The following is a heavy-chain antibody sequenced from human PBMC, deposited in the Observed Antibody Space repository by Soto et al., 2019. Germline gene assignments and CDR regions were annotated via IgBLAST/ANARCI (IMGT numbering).Heavy chain of an antibody. J-gene: IGHJ4*02. Sequence: LRLSCAASGFTFSSYAMHWVRQAPGKGLEWVAVISYDGSNKYYADSVKGRFTISRDNSKNTLYLQMNSLRAEDTAVYYCARSNTYYYDSSGYHPYFDYWGQGTLVTVSS. D-gene: IGHD3-22*01. CDR3: ARSNTYYYDSSGYHPYFDY. CDR2: ISYDGSNK. V-gene: IGHV3-30-3*01. CDR1: GFTFSSYA.